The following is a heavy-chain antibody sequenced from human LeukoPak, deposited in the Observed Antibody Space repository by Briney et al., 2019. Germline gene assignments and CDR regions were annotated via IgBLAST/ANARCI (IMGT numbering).Heavy chain of an antibody. CDR2: IHYSGST. CDR3: ARQWSYGTPYYFDS. D-gene: IGHD4/OR15-4a*01. CDR1: GGSISNGIYY. Sequence: PSETLSLTCSVSGGSISNGIYYWGWIRQPPGKGLEWIGSIHYSGSTYYNPSLKSRVIISVDTSKNQFSLKLSSVTAADTAVHYCARQWSYGTPYYFDSWGQGTLVTVSS. J-gene: IGHJ4*02. V-gene: IGHV4-39*07.